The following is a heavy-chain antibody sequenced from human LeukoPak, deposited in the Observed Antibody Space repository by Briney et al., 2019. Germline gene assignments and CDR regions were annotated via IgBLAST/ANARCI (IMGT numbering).Heavy chain of an antibody. CDR2: ISSSGTKI. CDR3: ARERSLGLRGVFDI. D-gene: IGHD3-16*01. J-gene: IGHJ3*02. V-gene: IGHV3-21*01. Sequence: GGSLRLSCAASGFTFSTYSMNWVRQAPGKGLEWLSSISSSGTKIYYADSVKGRFTISRDNAGNSLYLQMNSLRAEDTAVYYCARERSLGLRGVFDIWGQATMVTVSS. CDR1: GFTFSTYS.